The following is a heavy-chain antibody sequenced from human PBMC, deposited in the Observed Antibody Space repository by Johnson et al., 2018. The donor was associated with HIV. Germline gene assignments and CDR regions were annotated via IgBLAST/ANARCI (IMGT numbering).Heavy chain of an antibody. Sequence: QVQLVESGGGVVQPGRSLRLSCAASGFTFSSYGMHWVRQAPGKGLEWVAVIWYDGSNKYYADSVKGRFTISRDNSKNTLYLQMNSLRAEDTAVYYCARDTDHFPNPFSGSEGAGGFDIWGQGTKVTVSS. D-gene: IGHD1-26*01. CDR2: IWYDGSNK. V-gene: IGHV3-33*08. CDR3: ARDTDHFPNPFSGSEGAGGFDI. J-gene: IGHJ3*02. CDR1: GFTFSSYG.